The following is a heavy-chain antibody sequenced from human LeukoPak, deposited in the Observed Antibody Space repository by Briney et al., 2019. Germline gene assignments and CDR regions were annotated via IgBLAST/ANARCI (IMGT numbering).Heavy chain of an antibody. CDR2: IYSGGST. V-gene: IGHV3-53*01. CDR1: GFTVSSNY. J-gene: IGHJ3*02. Sequence: PGGSLRLSCAVSGFTVSSNYMSWVRQAPGKGLEWVSVIYSGGSTYYADSVKGRFTISRDNSKNTLYLQMNSLRAEDTAVYYCAREGRVRGVIGSFGFDIWGQGTMVTVSS. CDR3: AREGRVRGVIGSFGFDI. D-gene: IGHD3-10*01.